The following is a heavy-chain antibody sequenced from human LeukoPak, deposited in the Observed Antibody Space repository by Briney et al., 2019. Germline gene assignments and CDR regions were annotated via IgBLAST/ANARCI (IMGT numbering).Heavy chain of an antibody. CDR3: ARASGSITIFGVVTAPIDY. D-gene: IGHD3-3*01. Sequence: GASVKVPCKASGYTFTSYDINWVRQATGQGLEWMGWMNPNSGNTGYAQKFQGRVTMTRDMSTSTVYMELSSLRSDDTAVYYCARASGSITIFGVVTAPIDYWGQGTLVTVSS. J-gene: IGHJ4*02. CDR2: MNPNSGNT. CDR1: GYTFTSYD. V-gene: IGHV1-8*02.